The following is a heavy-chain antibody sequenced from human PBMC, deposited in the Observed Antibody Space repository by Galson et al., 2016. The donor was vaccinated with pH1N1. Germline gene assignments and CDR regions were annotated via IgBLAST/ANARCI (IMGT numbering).Heavy chain of an antibody. CDR3: AKVWGPYSGNFPFNNYYTLDV. CDR1: GFTFSNYG. V-gene: IGHV3-33*06. Sequence: SLRLSCAASGFTFSNYGMHWVRQAPGKGLEWVAGIWFDGRHKYYADSVKGRFTISRDNSKNTLYLQMNSLRGEDTAMYYCAKVWGPYSGNFPFNNYYTLDVWGQGTKVTVSS. J-gene: IGHJ6*02. CDR2: IWFDGRHK. D-gene: IGHD1-26*01.